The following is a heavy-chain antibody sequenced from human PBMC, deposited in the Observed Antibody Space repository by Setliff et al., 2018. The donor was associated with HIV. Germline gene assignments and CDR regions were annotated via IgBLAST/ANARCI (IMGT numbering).Heavy chain of an antibody. CDR2: IYTSGRT. Sequence: SETLSLTCTVSGGSISSGSYYWSWIRQPAGKGLEWIGLIYTSGRTNYNPSLKSRVKISVDTSKNQFSLKLSSVTAADTAVYYCARGDGTKYYYYYYMDVWGKGTTVTVSS. CDR3: ARGDGTKYYYYYYMDV. CDR1: GGSISSGSYY. D-gene: IGHD1-7*01. J-gene: IGHJ6*03. V-gene: IGHV4-61*02.